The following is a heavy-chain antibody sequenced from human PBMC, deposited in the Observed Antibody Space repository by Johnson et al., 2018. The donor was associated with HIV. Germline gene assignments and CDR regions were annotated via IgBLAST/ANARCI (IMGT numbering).Heavy chain of an antibody. D-gene: IGHD6-19*01. Sequence: VQLVESGGGLVQPGGSLRLSCAASGFTFSSYWMSWVRQAPGKGLEWVASIKQDGSEKYYVDSVKGRFTISTDNAKNSLYVQMSSLRAEDTAVYFCAGDNLPGIAVYGGAFDIWGQGTMVTVSS. V-gene: IGHV3-7*01. J-gene: IGHJ3*02. CDR3: AGDNLPGIAVYGGAFDI. CDR1: GFTFSSYW. CDR2: IKQDGSEK.